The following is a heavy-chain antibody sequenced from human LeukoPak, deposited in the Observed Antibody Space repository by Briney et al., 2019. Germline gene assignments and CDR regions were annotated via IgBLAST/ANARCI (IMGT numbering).Heavy chain of an antibody. Sequence: ASVKVSCKASGYTFTDYHMHWVRQAPGQGLEWMGRIKPHNGDTDCAQRFQGRVTLTRDTSIRTAYMGLSSLRSDDTAVYYCARDPYVAGDHWGQGTLVTVSS. V-gene: IGHV1-2*06. CDR2: IKPHNGDT. D-gene: IGHD3-16*01. CDR3: ARDPYVAGDH. J-gene: IGHJ4*02. CDR1: GYTFTDYH.